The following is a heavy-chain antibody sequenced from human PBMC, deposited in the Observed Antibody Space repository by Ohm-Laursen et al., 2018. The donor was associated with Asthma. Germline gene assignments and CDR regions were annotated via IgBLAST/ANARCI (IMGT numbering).Heavy chain of an antibody. Sequence: SLRLSCAASGFTFTSYDMYWVRQAPGKGLEFVAVIWYGGTNKYYADSVQGRFTISRDNAKNSLYLQMNSLRAQDTAVYYCAVRTTSAGFDVWGQGTTVTVSS. CDR1: GFTFTSYD. J-gene: IGHJ6*02. D-gene: IGHD1-1*01. CDR2: IWYGGTNK. V-gene: IGHV3-33*08. CDR3: AVRTTSAGFDV.